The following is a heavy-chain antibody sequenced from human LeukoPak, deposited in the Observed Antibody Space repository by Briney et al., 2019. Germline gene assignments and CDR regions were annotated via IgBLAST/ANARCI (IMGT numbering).Heavy chain of an antibody. Sequence: PGGSLRLSCAASGFTFSSYWMSWVRQAPGKGLEWVANIKQDGSEKYYVDSVKGRFTISRDNAKNSLYLQMNSLRAEDTAVYYCAREYYDFWSGPYMDFWGKGATVTVSS. J-gene: IGHJ6*03. CDR1: GFTFSSYW. D-gene: IGHD3-3*01. CDR2: IKQDGSEK. CDR3: AREYYDFWSGPYMDF. V-gene: IGHV3-7*01.